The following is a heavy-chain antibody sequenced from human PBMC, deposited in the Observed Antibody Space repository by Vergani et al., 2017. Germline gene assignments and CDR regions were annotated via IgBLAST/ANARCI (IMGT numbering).Heavy chain of an antibody. Sequence: EVQLLESGGGLVQPGGSLRLSCAASGFTFSSYAMSWVRQAPGKGLEWVSAISGSGGSTYYADSVKGRFTISRDNSKNTLYLQMNSLRAEYTAVYYCAKMVSSSWYVCLDYWGQGTLVTVSS. J-gene: IGHJ4*02. CDR2: ISGSGGST. CDR3: AKMVSSSWYVCLDY. V-gene: IGHV3-23*01. D-gene: IGHD6-13*01. CDR1: GFTFSSYA.